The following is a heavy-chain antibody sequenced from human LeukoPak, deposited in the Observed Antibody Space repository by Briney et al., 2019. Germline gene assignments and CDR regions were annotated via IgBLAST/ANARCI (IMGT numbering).Heavy chain of an antibody. J-gene: IGHJ4*02. Sequence: PSETLSLTCTVSGGSISSSSYYWGWIRQPPGKGLEWIGSIYYSGSTYYNPSLKSRVTISVDTSKNQFSLKLSSVTAADTAVYYCARRTHVLRYFDWLSGGLYFDYWGQGTLVTVSS. CDR1: GGSISSSSYY. D-gene: IGHD3-9*01. CDR3: ARRTHVLRYFDWLSGGLYFDY. V-gene: IGHV4-39*01. CDR2: IYYSGST.